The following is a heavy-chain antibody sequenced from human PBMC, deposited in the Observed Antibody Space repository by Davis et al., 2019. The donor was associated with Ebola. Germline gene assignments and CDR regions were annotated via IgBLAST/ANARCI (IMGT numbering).Heavy chain of an antibody. CDR1: GFTFSSYS. V-gene: IGHV3-21*01. CDR3: ARDPSIAARPGTLGWFDP. D-gene: IGHD6-6*01. CDR2: ISSSSSYI. Sequence: GGSLRLSCAASGFTFSSYSMNWVRQAPGKGLEWVSSISSSSSYIYYADSVKGRFTISRDNAKNSLYLQMNSLRAEDTAVYYCARDPSIAARPGTLGWFDPWGQGTLVTVSS. J-gene: IGHJ5*02.